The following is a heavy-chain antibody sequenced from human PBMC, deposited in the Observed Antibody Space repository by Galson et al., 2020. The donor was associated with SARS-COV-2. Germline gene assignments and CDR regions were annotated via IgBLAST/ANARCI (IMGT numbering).Heavy chain of an antibody. J-gene: IGHJ4*02. CDR3: STYNLTALTTGGG. CDR2: IKGNPDGETT. CDR1: GFTFTSAW. Sequence: GGSLRLSCAASGFTFTSAWMTWFRQAPGKGLEWVGRIKGNPDGETTDYAAPAKGRFTISRDDSTTTVYLQMNSLKTEDTAVYYCSTYNLTALTTGGGWGQGTLVTVSS. D-gene: IGHD1-1*01. V-gene: IGHV3-15*01.